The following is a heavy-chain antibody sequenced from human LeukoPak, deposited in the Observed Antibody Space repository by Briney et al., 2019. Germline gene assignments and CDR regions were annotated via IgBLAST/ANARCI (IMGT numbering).Heavy chain of an antibody. D-gene: IGHD3-10*01. CDR3: ARQGRITMVRGVIIT. V-gene: IGHV4-59*08. Sequence: PSETLSLTCTVSGGSISSYYWSWIRQPPGKGLEWIGYIYYSGSTNYNPSLKSRVTISVDTSKNQFSLKLSSVTAADTAVYYCARQGRITMVRGVIITWGQGTLVTASS. J-gene: IGHJ4*02. CDR2: IYYSGST. CDR1: GGSISSYY.